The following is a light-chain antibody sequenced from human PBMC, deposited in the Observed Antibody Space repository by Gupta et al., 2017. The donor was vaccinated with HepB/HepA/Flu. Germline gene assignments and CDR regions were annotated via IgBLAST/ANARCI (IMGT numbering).Light chain of an antibody. V-gene: IGLV1-40*01. CDR2: VNS. CDR1: SSNIGAGYD. J-gene: IGLJ3*02. Sequence: HSVLTLPPSVSGAPGHRLTFSCTGRSSNIGAGYDVPWYHQLPGTAPKLLIYVNSNRPSGGPDRFSGSKSGTSAALAITRRQAEDEADYYCQAYDSSRSGWVFGGGTKLTVL. CDR3: QAYDSSRSGWV.